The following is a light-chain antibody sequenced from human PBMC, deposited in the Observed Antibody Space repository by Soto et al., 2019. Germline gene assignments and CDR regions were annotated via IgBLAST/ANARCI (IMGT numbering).Light chain of an antibody. CDR3: QQRST. V-gene: IGKV3-11*01. CDR1: QSVSSY. CDR2: DAS. Sequence: EIVLTQSPATLSLSPGERATLSCRASQSVSSYLAWYHQKPGQAPRLLIYDASNRATSIPARFSGSGSGTDFTLTISSLEPEDFAVYYCQQRSTFGQGTKVEIK. J-gene: IGKJ1*01.